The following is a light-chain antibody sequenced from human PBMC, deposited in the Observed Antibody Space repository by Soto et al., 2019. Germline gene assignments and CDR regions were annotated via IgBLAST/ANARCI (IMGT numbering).Light chain of an antibody. Sequence: EVLLTHSPATLSLCPVERATLSCRSSQTIRSYLAWYQQRPGQPPRLLIYDASNRATGIPARFSGSGSGTDFTLTISSLEPEDFELSQCNQRRKWTWPFGKGNXVDIK. CDR3: NQRRKWTWP. J-gene: IGKJ1*01. V-gene: IGKV3-11*01. CDR1: QTIRSY. CDR2: DAS.